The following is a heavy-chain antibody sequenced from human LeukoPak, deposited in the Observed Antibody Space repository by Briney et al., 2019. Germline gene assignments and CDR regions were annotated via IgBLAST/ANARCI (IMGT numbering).Heavy chain of an antibody. Sequence: SETLSLTCPVSGGSIRSDYWSWIRQPPGKGLEWIGYIYYSGSTNYNPSLKSRVTISVDTSKNQFSLKLSSVTAADTAVYYCARLDYGFYFDYWGQGTLVTVSS. CDR1: GGSIRSDY. J-gene: IGHJ4*02. V-gene: IGHV4-59*08. CDR2: IYYSGST. D-gene: IGHD3-16*01. CDR3: ARLDYGFYFDY.